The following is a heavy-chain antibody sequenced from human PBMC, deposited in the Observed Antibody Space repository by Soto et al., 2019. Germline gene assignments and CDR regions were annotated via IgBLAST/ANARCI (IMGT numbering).Heavy chain of an antibody. CDR3: ARQYSSSWYYHY. V-gene: IGHV4-39*01. J-gene: IGHJ4*02. CDR2: IYYSGST. D-gene: IGHD6-13*01. Sequence: SETLSLTCTVSGGSISSVSYYWGWIRQPPGKGLERIGSIYYSGSTYYNPSLKNRVTISVDTSKKQFSLKLSSVTAADTAVYYCARQYSSSWYYHYWGQGTLVTVSS. CDR1: GGSISSVSYY.